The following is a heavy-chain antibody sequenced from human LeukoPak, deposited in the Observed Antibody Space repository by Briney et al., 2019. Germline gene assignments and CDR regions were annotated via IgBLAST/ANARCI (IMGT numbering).Heavy chain of an antibody. D-gene: IGHD3-16*01. V-gene: IGHV3-53*01. J-gene: IGHJ4*02. CDR3: ARGYDWGPFFDY. CDR1: GFTVSSNY. Sequence: GGSLRLSCAASGFTVSSNYMSWVRQAPGKGLEWVSLIYSGGSTYYADSVKGRFTISRDNSKNTLYLQMNSLRAEDTAVYYCARGYDWGPFFDYWGQGTLVTVSS. CDR2: IYSGGST.